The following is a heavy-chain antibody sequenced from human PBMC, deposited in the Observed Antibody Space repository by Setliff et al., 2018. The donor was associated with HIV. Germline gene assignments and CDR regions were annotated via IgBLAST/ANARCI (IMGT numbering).Heavy chain of an antibody. Sequence: PSETLSLTCAVSGGSMNIHYWSWIRQPPGKGLEWIGSIYYSGSTNYNPSLKSRVTISVDTSKNQFSLKLSSVTAADTAVYYCAREEDYNFWSGYDWFDPWGQGTLVTVSS. CDR2: IYYSGST. J-gene: IGHJ5*02. V-gene: IGHV4-59*11. D-gene: IGHD3-3*01. CDR3: AREEDYNFWSGYDWFDP. CDR1: GGSMNIHY.